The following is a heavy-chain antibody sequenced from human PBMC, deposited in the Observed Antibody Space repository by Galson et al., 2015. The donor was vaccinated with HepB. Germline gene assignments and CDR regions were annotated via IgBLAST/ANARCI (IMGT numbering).Heavy chain of an antibody. Sequence: SETLSLTCAVYGGSFSGYYWSWIRQPPGKGLEWIGEINHSGSTNYNPSLKSRVTISVDTSKNQFSLKLSSVTAADTAVYYCARGYSTFDYWGQGTLVTVSS. CDR2: INHSGST. V-gene: IGHV4-34*01. J-gene: IGHJ4*02. D-gene: IGHD5-18*01. CDR3: ARGYSTFDY. CDR1: GGSFSGYY.